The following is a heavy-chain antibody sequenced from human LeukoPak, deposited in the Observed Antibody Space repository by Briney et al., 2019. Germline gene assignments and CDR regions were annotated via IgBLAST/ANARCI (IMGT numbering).Heavy chain of an antibody. CDR3: ARGGAGADVDY. J-gene: IGHJ4*02. Sequence: GGSLRLSCEVSRFSFSSYAMTWVRQAPGKGLEWVANIKQDGSEKYYVDSVKGRFTISRDNAKNSLYLQMNSLRAEDTAVYYCARGGAGADVDYWGQGTLVTVSS. CDR1: RFSFSSYA. D-gene: IGHD1-26*01. V-gene: IGHV3-7*01. CDR2: IKQDGSEK.